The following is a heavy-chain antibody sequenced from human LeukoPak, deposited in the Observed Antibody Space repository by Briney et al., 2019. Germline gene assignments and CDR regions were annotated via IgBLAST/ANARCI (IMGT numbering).Heavy chain of an antibody. CDR1: GFTFSSYG. Sequence: GGSLRLSCVASGFTFSSYGMHWVRQAPGKGLEWVAVISYDGSNKYYADSVKGRFTISRDNSKNTLYLQMNSPRAEDTAVYYCAKAQDIALYPPRSLGADYWGQGTLVTVSS. D-gene: IGHD2-8*01. V-gene: IGHV3-30*18. CDR2: ISYDGSNK. CDR3: AKAQDIALYPPRSLGADY. J-gene: IGHJ4*02.